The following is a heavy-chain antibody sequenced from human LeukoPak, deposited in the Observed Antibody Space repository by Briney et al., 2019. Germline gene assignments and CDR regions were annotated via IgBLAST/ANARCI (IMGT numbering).Heavy chain of an antibody. D-gene: IGHD4-23*01. CDR1: GFTFGNYA. CDR3: TFDYGGNTGYFQH. V-gene: IGHV3-49*04. J-gene: IGHJ1*01. Sequence: GGSLRLSCTASGFTFGNYAMSWVRQAPGKGLEWVGFIRSKAYGGTTEFAASVKGRFTISRDDSKSIAYLQMNSLKTEDTAVYYCTFDYGGNTGYFQHWGQGTLVTVSS. CDR2: IRSKAYGGTT.